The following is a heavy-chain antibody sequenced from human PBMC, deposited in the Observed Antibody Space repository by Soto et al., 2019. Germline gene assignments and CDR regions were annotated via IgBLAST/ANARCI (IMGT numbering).Heavy chain of an antibody. J-gene: IGHJ3*02. Sequence: QITLKEAGPTLVKPTQTLTLTCTFSGISLNTRAVGVGWIRQPPGKALEWLALINWNDDKRYSPSLKDRLTITKDTSKNHVVLTMTNIDPVDTATYYCAHRHDLGGFDIWGQGTTVTVSS. CDR2: INWNDDK. CDR3: AHRHDLGGFDI. V-gene: IGHV2-5*01. D-gene: IGHD2-15*01. CDR1: GISLNTRAVG.